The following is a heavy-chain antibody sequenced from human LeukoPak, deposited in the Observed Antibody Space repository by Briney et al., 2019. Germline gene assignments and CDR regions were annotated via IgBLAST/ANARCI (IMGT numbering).Heavy chain of an antibody. D-gene: IGHD2-15*01. Sequence: SETLSLTCTVSGGSISSYYWSWIRQPPGKELQWIASVYYSGRTNYSPSLKSRVTISVDTSEQQFSLQLNSVTAADTAGYYCAIQGSAYYFDFGGQGLRVTVSS. CDR2: VYYSGRT. CDR1: GGSISSYY. V-gene: IGHV4-59*08. J-gene: IGHJ4*02. CDR3: AIQGSAYYFDF.